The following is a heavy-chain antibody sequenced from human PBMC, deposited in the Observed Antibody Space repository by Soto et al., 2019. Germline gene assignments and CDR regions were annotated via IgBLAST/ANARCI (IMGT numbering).Heavy chain of an antibody. Sequence: EVQLVESGGGLVEPGGSLRLSCAASGFTFSSYHVNWVRQAPGKGLEWVSSINPDSTYIYYADSVRGGFSISRDNAKNLVYLQMSSLLVEDTAVYFCARDPGSLLGIGYFDDWGKGTRVTVSS. CDR1: GFTFSSYH. V-gene: IGHV3-21*06. D-gene: IGHD3-10*01. CDR2: INPDSTYI. CDR3: ARDPGSLLGIGYFDD. J-gene: IGHJ4*02.